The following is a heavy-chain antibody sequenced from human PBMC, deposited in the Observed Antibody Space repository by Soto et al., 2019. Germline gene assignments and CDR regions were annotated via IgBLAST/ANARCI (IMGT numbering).Heavy chain of an antibody. J-gene: IGHJ6*02. CDR1: GASIGNGDYY. V-gene: IGHV4-30-4*01. CDR3: ADPVPAPTHYDHYDMDV. D-gene: IGHD2-2*01. CDR2: IYYSGST. Sequence: PSETLSLTCTVSGASIGNGDYYWGWIRQPPGKGLEWIGHIYYSGSTYYNPSLSSRVTVSVDTSRNQFSMKLTSVTADDTAVYYCADPVPAPTHYDHYDMDVWGQGTTVTVSS.